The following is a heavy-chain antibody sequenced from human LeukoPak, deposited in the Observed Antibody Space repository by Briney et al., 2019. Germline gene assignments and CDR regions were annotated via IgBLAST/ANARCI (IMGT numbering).Heavy chain of an antibody. Sequence: SETLSLTCTVSGGSISSSSYYWGWIRQPPGKGLEWIGSIFYTGSTYYNPSLKSRVTISVDTSKNQFSLKLRSVTAADTAVYYCVRGRGNYYYYGMDVWGQGTTVTVSS. CDR3: VRGRGNYYYYGMDV. CDR1: GGSISSSSYY. D-gene: IGHD6-25*01. J-gene: IGHJ6*02. CDR2: IFYTGST. V-gene: IGHV4-39*01.